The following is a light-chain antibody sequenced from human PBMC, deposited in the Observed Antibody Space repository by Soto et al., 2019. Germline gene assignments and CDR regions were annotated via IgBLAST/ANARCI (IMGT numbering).Light chain of an antibody. CDR1: QSVSSN. V-gene: IGKV3-15*01. Sequence: EIVMTQSPATLSVSPGERATLSCRASQSVSSNLAWYQQKPGQAPRLLIYGASTRATGIPARFSGSGSGTEFTLTISSLQSEDFAVYYCQQYNKWPYTFGQRTKLEIK. J-gene: IGKJ2*01. CDR3: QQYNKWPYT. CDR2: GAS.